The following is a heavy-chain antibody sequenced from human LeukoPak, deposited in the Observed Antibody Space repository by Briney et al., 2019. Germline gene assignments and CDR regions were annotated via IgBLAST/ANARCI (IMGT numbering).Heavy chain of an antibody. J-gene: IGHJ4*02. CDR3: ARGVFETRYDY. Sequence: SETLSLTCTVSGGSISGDDYYWSWLRQPPGKSLEWIGYIYYSGSTYYNPSLKSRVTMSVDASKNQFSLNLSSVTAADTAVYYCARGVFETRYDYWGQGTLVTVSS. V-gene: IGHV4-30-4*01. CDR1: GGSISGDDYY. D-gene: IGHD1/OR15-1a*01. CDR2: IYYSGST.